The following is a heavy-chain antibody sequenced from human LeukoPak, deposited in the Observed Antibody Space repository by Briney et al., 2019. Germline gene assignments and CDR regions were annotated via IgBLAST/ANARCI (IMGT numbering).Heavy chain of an antibody. D-gene: IGHD1-26*01. Sequence: ASVKVSCKASGYTFTGYYMHWVRQAPGQGLGWMGWINPNSGGTNYAQKFQGRVTMTRDTSISTAYMELSRLRSDDTAVYYCARDSGEWELLAYDNWFDPWGQGTLVTVSS. V-gene: IGHV1-2*02. J-gene: IGHJ5*02. CDR3: ARDSGEWELLAYDNWFDP. CDR2: INPNSGGT. CDR1: GYTFTGYY.